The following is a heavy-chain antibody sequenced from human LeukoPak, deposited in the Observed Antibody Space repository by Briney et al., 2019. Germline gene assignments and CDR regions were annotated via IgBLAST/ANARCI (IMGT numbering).Heavy chain of an antibody. CDR1: GGTFSSYA. D-gene: IGHD2-15*01. CDR3: ARGPCSGGSCYFDY. Sequence: SVKVSCKASGGTFSSYAISWVRQAPGQGLEWMGGIVPIFGTANYAQKFQGRVTITADESTSTAYMELSSLRSKDTAVYYCARGPCSGGSCYFDYWGQGTLVTVSS. CDR2: IVPIFGTA. J-gene: IGHJ4*02. V-gene: IGHV1-69*13.